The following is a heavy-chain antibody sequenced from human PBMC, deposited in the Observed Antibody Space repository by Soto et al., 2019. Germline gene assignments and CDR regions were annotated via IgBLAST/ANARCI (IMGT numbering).Heavy chain of an antibody. CDR1: GFAFRTYW. CDR3: ARATVSYFHYYYMDV. D-gene: IGHD4-17*01. V-gene: IGHV3-7*04. Sequence: EVQLVESGGGLVQPGGSLRLSCAASGFAFRTYWMSWVRQAPGEGLEWVANINQDGSEQYFVDSVTGRFTISRDNAKNSLYLQMNSLRAEDTAVYYCARATVSYFHYYYMDVWGKGTTVTVSS. J-gene: IGHJ6*03. CDR2: INQDGSEQ.